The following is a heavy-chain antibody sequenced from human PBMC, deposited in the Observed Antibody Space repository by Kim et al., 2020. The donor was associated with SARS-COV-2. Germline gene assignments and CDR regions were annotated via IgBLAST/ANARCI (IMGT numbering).Heavy chain of an antibody. V-gene: IGHV4-39*02. D-gene: IGHD6-13*01. CDR3: ARDPYSSSWFNWFDP. J-gene: IGHJ5*02. Sequence: PSLKGRVTISVGTSKNQCSLKLSSVTAADTAVYYCARDPYSSSWFNWFDPWGQGTLVTVSS.